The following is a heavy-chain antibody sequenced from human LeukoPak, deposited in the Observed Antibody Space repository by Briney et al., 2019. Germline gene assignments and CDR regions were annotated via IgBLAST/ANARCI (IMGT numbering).Heavy chain of an antibody. V-gene: IGHV3-23*01. J-gene: IGHJ4*02. CDR1: GFTVSSNY. Sequence: GGSLRLSCAASGFTVSSNYMSWVRQAPGKGLEWVSAISGSGGSTYYADSVKGRFNISRDNSKNTLYLQMNSLRAEDTAVYYCANGYYCSSTSCYAYPFDYWGQGTLVTVSS. D-gene: IGHD2-2*01. CDR2: ISGSGGST. CDR3: ANGYYCSSTSCYAYPFDY.